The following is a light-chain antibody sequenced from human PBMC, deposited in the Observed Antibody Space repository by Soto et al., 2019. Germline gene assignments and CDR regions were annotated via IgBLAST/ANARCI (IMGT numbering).Light chain of an antibody. CDR2: GAS. Sequence: EIVMTQSPATLSVSPGDRVTLSCRASQRVSRNSAWYRQKPGQAPTLLIYGASTRATGIPARFSRSGSGTDFSLAISSLQSEDFAIYYCRQYNNCPYTFGQGTKLEIK. V-gene: IGKV3-15*01. CDR1: QRVSRN. J-gene: IGKJ2*01. CDR3: RQYNNCPYT.